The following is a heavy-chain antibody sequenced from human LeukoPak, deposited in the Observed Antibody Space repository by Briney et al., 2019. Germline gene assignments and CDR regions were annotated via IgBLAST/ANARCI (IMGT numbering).Heavy chain of an antibody. J-gene: IGHJ6*03. CDR1: GGSISSSDYY. Sequence: KPSETLSLTCTVSGGSISSSDYYWGWIRQPPGKGLEWIGMIYYSGSTYYNPSLKSRVTISVDTSKNQFSLKLSSVTAADTAVYYCARGLPEYYYYYMDVWGKGTTVTVSS. D-gene: IGHD1-14*01. CDR2: IYYSGST. V-gene: IGHV4-39*07. CDR3: ARGLPEYYYYYMDV.